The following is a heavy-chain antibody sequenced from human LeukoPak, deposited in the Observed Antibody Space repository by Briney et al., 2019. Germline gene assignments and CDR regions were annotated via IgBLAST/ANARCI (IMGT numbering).Heavy chain of an antibody. Sequence: GASVKVSCKASGYTFTSYDINWVRQATGRGLEWMGWMNPNSGNTGYAQKFQGRVTMTRNTSISTAYMELSSLRSEDTAVYYCARFGAHSGYNFDWGQGTLVTVSS. CDR3: ARFGAHSGYNFD. V-gene: IGHV1-8*01. CDR2: MNPNSGNT. J-gene: IGHJ4*02. D-gene: IGHD3-22*01. CDR1: GYTFTSYD.